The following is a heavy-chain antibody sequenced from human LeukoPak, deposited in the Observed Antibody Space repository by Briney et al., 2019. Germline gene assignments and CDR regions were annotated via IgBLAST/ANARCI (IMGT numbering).Heavy chain of an antibody. CDR3: TAASGYFDY. J-gene: IGHJ4*02. Sequence: GGSLRLSCAASGFTFSSYGMHWVRQAPGKGLEWVAVISYDGSNKYYADSVKGRFTISRDNSKNTLYLQMNSLRAEDTAVYYCTAASGYFDYWGQGTRVSVSS. V-gene: IGHV3-30*03. CDR1: GFTFSSYG. D-gene: IGHD2-2*01. CDR2: ISYDGSNK.